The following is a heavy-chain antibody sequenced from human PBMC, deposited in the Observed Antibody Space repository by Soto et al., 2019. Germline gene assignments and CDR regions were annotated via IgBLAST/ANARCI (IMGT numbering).Heavy chain of an antibody. D-gene: IGHD1-26*01. CDR2: IYSGGST. CDR1: GFTVSSNY. CDR3: ASGSWTDARDRMDV. J-gene: IGHJ6*02. V-gene: IGHV3-53*01. Sequence: LVESGGGLIQPGGSLRLSCAASGFTVSSNYMSWVRQTPGKGLEWVSVIYSGGSTDYADSVKGRLTISRDNSKNTPDLPMNSLRAEDTAVYYCASGSWTDARDRMDVWGQGTTVTVSS.